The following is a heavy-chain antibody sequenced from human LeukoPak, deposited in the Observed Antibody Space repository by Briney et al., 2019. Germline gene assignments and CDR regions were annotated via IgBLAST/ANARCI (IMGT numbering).Heavy chain of an antibody. D-gene: IGHD6-13*01. J-gene: IGHJ4*02. V-gene: IGHV3-74*01. CDR3: ARRTAAGKYYFDS. Sequence: GGSLRLSCAASGFTFSSYWMHWVRQAPGKGLVWVSVINTDGSSTNYADSVKGRFTISRDNAKNTLYPQMNSLRAEDTAVYYCARRTAAGKYYFDSWGQGTLVTVSS. CDR2: INTDGSST. CDR1: GFTFSSYW.